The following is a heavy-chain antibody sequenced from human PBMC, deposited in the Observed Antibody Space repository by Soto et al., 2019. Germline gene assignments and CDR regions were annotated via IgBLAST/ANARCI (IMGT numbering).Heavy chain of an antibody. Sequence: GASVKVSCKASGYTFTSYGISWVRQAPGQGLEWMGWISAYNGNTNYAQKLQGRVTMTTDTSTSTAYMELRSLRSDDTAVYYCARDGSGSYLAFGLFAYWGQGTLVTVSS. V-gene: IGHV1-18*01. J-gene: IGHJ4*02. CDR2: ISAYNGNT. CDR3: ARDGSGSYLAFGLFAY. D-gene: IGHD3-10*01. CDR1: GYTFTSYG.